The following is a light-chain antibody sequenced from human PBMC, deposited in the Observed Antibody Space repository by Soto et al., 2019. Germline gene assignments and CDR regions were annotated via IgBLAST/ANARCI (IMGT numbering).Light chain of an antibody. CDR2: DAS. CDR3: QQRSAWPT. Sequence: EIVLTQSPATLSLSPGERATLSCRASQSVTSYLAWYQHKPGQAPRLLIYDASNRATGIPARFSGSGSGTAFTLTILRLEPVDFEVYYCQQRSAWPTFGGGTKVEIK. V-gene: IGKV3-11*01. J-gene: IGKJ4*01. CDR1: QSVTSY.